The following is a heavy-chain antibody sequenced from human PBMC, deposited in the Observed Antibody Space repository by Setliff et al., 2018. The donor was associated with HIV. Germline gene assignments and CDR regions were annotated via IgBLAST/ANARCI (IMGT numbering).Heavy chain of an antibody. J-gene: IGHJ3*02. V-gene: IGHV4-34*01. CDR3: ARYVAYDEDDFDI. CDR1: GGSFSNYY. CDR2: INYSGST. Sequence: KTSETLSLTCAVYGGSFSNYYWSWIRQPPGKGLEWIGEINYSGSTKYNPSLKSRVTMSVDTSKNQFSLKLNSVTAADTAVYYCARYVAYDEDDFDIWGQWTMVTVSS. D-gene: IGHD3-16*01.